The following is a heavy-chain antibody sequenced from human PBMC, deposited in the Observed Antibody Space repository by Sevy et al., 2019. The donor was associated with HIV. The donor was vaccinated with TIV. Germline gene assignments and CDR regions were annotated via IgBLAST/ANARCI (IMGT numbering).Heavy chain of an antibody. CDR1: GFIFSNAW. J-gene: IGHJ4*02. CDR2: IKSKTDGGTT. D-gene: IGHD2-21*02. CDR3: TTRCGGDCYQPFDY. V-gene: IGHV3-15*01. Sequence: GESLRLSCVASGFIFSNAWMSWVRQAPGKGLEWVGRIKSKTDGGTTDYAAPVKGRFTISRDDSKNTLYLQMISLKTEDTAVYYCTTRCGGDCYQPFDYWGQGTLVTVSS.